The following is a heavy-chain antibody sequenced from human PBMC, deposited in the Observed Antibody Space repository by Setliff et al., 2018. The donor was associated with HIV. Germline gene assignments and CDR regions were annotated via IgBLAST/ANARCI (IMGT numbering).Heavy chain of an antibody. D-gene: IGHD6-19*01. Sequence: PSETLSLTCAVYGGSFSGYYWSWIRQPPGKGLEWIGEINHSGRTYYNPSLKSRVTISVDTSKNQFSLKLSSVTAADTAVYYCARHDGGGWYVRVLATSFDYWGQGTLVTVSS. V-gene: IGHV4-34*01. CDR3: ARHDGGGWYVRVLATSFDY. CDR2: INHSGRT. CDR1: GGSFSGYY. J-gene: IGHJ4*02.